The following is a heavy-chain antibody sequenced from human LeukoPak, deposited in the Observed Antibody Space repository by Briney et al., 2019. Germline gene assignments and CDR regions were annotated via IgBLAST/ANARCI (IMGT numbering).Heavy chain of an antibody. V-gene: IGHV1-18*01. CDR1: GYTFTSYG. CDR2: ISAYNGNT. J-gene: IGHJ3*02. CDR3: ARDAYYYDSSGYYYGGIDAFDI. D-gene: IGHD3-22*01. Sequence: GASVKVSCKASGYTFTSYGISWVRQAPGQGLEWMGWISAYNGNTNYAQKLQGRVTMTTDTSTSTAYMELRSLRSDDTAVYYCARDAYYYDSSGYYYGGIDAFDIWGQGTMVTVSS.